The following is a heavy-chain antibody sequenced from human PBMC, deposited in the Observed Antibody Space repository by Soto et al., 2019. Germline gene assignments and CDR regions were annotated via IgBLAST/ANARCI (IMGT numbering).Heavy chain of an antibody. CDR1: GFTFSIYA. CDR3: AKVRGSIYGSGSPRYFVS. V-gene: IGHV3-23*01. CDR2: LSGSGGST. Sequence: PGGSLRLSCAASGFTFSIYAMSWFRQTPGKGLEWVSGLSGSGGSTYYADSVKGRFRISRDNSKNTLNLQVNSLRAEDMAVYYCAKVRGSIYGSGSPRYFVSWGEGTLVPAPQ. D-gene: IGHD3-10*01. J-gene: IGHJ4*02.